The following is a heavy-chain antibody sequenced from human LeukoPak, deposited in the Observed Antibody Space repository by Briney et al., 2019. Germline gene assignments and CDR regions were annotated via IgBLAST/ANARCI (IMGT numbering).Heavy chain of an antibody. J-gene: IGHJ3*02. Sequence: GASVKVSCKASGFTFSDYYIHWIRQAPGQGLEWVGWINPNSGGTNYGQNFRGRVTMTRDTSISTAFMDLTGLRSDDTAVYYCARVRYDRSGDPFDIWGQGTMVTVSS. D-gene: IGHD3-22*01. V-gene: IGHV1-2*02. CDR2: INPNSGGT. CDR1: GFTFSDYY. CDR3: ARVRYDRSGDPFDI.